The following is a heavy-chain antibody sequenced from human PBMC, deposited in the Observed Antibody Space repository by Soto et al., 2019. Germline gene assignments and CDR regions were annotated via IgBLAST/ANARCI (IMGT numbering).Heavy chain of an antibody. V-gene: IGHV4-59*01. CDR2: IYYSGST. J-gene: IGHJ4*02. CDR1: GGSISSYY. Sequence: IVSGGSISSYYWSWIRQPPGQGLEWIGYIYYSGSTNYNPSLKSRVTISVDTSKNQFSLKLSSVTAADTAVYYCARGPVVYSSSAERWPTDYWGQRTLVTV. D-gene: IGHD6-6*01. CDR3: ARGPVVYSSSAERWPTDY.